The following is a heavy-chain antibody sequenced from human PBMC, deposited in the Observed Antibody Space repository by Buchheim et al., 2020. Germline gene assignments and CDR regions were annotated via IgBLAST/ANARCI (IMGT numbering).Heavy chain of an antibody. J-gene: IGHJ2*01. CDR2: IIPMFGTV. CDR3: ARSTAETRWFFDV. Sequence: QVQLVQSGAEVKKPGSSVKVSCKASEGTLNTYGVSWVRQAPGQGLEWMAGIIPMFGTVYYAQKFQGRVTITADTSTGTVSVEVTSLRYEDTAVYYCARSTAETRWFFDVCGRG. V-gene: IGHV1-69*06. CDR1: EGTLNTYG. D-gene: IGHD6-6*01.